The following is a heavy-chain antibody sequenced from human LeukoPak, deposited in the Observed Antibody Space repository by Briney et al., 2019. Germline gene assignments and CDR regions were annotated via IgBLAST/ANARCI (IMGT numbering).Heavy chain of an antibody. Sequence: PSGTLSLTCTVSGGSISSYYWNRIRQPPGKGLEWIGYISYSGTTNYNPSLKSRVTISVDTSKKQFSLKLTSATAADTAVYYCARGDDYKSTLFDYWGQGTLVTVSS. J-gene: IGHJ4*02. V-gene: IGHV4-59*01. CDR2: ISYSGTT. D-gene: IGHD5-12*01. CDR1: GGSISSYY. CDR3: ARGDDYKSTLFDY.